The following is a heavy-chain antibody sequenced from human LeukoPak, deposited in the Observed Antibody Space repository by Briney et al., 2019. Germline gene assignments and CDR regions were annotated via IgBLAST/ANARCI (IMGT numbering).Heavy chain of an antibody. Sequence: GSSVKVSCKTSGATFTLHAISWVRQAPGQGLEWMGRIIPILGFTNYAQKFQGRVTITADKSTSTAYIELSSLRSDDTAVYYCARPADLVEDYYAMDVWGQGTTVTVSS. J-gene: IGHJ6*02. CDR3: ARPADLVEDYYAMDV. CDR1: GATFTLHA. D-gene: IGHD2-2*01. V-gene: IGHV1-69*04. CDR2: IIPILGFT.